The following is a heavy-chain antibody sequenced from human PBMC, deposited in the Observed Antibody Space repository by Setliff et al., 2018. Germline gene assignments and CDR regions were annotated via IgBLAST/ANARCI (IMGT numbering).Heavy chain of an antibody. CDR2: IFPGDSDT. D-gene: IGHD2-2*01. Sequence: PGESLKISCKGSGYTFANYWIGWVRQMPGKGLEWMGIIFPGDSDTRYSPSFQGQVTISADKSISTAYLQWSSLKASDTAMFYCARFCSSTSCPGAFDIWGQGTMVTVSS. J-gene: IGHJ3*02. CDR3: ARFCSSTSCPGAFDI. CDR1: GYTFANYW. V-gene: IGHV5-51*01.